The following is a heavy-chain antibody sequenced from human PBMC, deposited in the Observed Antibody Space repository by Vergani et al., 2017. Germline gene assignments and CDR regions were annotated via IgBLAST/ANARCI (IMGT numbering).Heavy chain of an antibody. V-gene: IGHV1-69*01. CDR1: GGTFSSYA. Sequence: QVQLVQSGAEVKKPGSSVKVSCKASGGTFSSYAISWVRQAPGQGLEWMGGIIPIFGTANYAQKFQGRVTITADESTSTAYMELSSLRSEDTAVYYCARGSPNRRDYYGSGSYGGAFDIWGQGTMVTVSS. D-gene: IGHD3-10*01. J-gene: IGHJ3*02. CDR3: ARGSPNRRDYYGSGSYGGAFDI. CDR2: IIPIFGTA.